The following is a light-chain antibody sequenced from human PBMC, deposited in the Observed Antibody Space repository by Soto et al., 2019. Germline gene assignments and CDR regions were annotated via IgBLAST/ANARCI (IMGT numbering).Light chain of an antibody. Sequence: EIVMTQSPATLSVSPGERATLSCRASQSVSNNLAWYQQKPGQAPRLLIYGASTRATGIPARFSGSGSGTEFTLIISSLQSEDFAVYYCQQYNNCPPWTFGQGTKVEIK. CDR1: QSVSNN. V-gene: IGKV3-15*01. CDR3: QQYNNCPPWT. J-gene: IGKJ1*01. CDR2: GAS.